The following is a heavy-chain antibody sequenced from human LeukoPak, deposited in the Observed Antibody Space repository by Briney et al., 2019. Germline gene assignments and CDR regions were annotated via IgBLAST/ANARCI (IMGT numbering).Heavy chain of an antibody. V-gene: IGHV4-59*01. CDR1: GGSISSYY. Sequence: SETLSLTCTVSGGSISSYYWSWIRQPPGKGLEWIGYIYYSGSTNYNPSLKSRVTISVDTAKNQFSLKLSSVTAADTAVYYCARGRSSMVRGYYYYYMDVWGKGTTVTISS. D-gene: IGHD3-10*01. J-gene: IGHJ6*03. CDR2: IYYSGST. CDR3: ARGRSSMVRGYYYYYMDV.